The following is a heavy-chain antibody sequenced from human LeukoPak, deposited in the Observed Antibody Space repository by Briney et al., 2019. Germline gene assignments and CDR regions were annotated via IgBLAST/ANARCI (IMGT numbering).Heavy chain of an antibody. V-gene: IGHV3-64D*09. Sequence: PGGSLRLSCTASRFIFRTYAMHWVRQAPGKGLEYVSAISSNGDSTYYADSVKGRFTISSDISKNTLYLQMNSLRVEDTAVYYCVKTLGDTAMVTDAFDIWGQGTMVTVSS. J-gene: IGHJ3*02. CDR1: RFIFRTYA. CDR2: ISSNGDST. D-gene: IGHD5-18*01. CDR3: VKTLGDTAMVTDAFDI.